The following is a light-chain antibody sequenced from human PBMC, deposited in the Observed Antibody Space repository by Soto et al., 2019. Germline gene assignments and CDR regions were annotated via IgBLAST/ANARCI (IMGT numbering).Light chain of an antibody. CDR2: NDV. CDR1: NIESKS. V-gene: IGLV3-21*04. CDR3: QVWHSSTDQV. J-gene: IGLJ3*02. Sequence: SYELTQPPSVSVAPGETATITCGGTNIESKSVHWYRQRPGQAPVLVIYNDVDRPSGIPERLFASNSGNTATLTISRVEAGDEAAYYCQVWHSSTDQVFGGGTKLTVL.